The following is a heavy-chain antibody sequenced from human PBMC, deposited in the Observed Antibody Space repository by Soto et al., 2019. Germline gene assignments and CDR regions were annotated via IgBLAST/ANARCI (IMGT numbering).Heavy chain of an antibody. Sequence: QVHLVESGGGLVQPGRSLRLSCEASGFSFSSYGMHWVRQAPGKGLEWVAVISNDGTIKYHGESVKGRITISRDNTKNTLYLQMNSVRVEDSAVYYCAKSYFDWLYIEDWGQGTLVTVSS. J-gene: IGHJ4*02. V-gene: IGHV3-30*18. CDR1: GFSFSSYG. CDR2: ISNDGTIK. CDR3: AKSYFDWLYIED. D-gene: IGHD3-9*01.